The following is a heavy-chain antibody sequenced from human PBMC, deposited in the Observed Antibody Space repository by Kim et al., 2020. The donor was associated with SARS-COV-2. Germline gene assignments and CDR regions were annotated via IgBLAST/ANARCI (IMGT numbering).Heavy chain of an antibody. Sequence: ASVKVSCKASGYTFTSYGISWVRQAPGQGLEWMGWISAYNGNTNYAQKLQGRVTMTTDTSTSTAYMELRSLRSDDTAVYYCARDVPVRLWFGELFSSGWFDYWGQGTLVTVSS. CDR2: ISAYNGNT. CDR1: GYTFTSYG. J-gene: IGHJ4*02. CDR3: ARDVPVRLWFGELFSSGWFDY. D-gene: IGHD3-10*01. V-gene: IGHV1-18*01.